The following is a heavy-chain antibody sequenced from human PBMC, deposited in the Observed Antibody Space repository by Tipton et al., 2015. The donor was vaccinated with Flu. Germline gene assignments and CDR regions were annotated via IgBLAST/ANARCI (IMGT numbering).Heavy chain of an antibody. CDR3: AKDKYYDSGSYPDS. D-gene: IGHD3-10*01. J-gene: IGHJ4*02. Sequence: SLRLSCAASGFTFSRSAMSWVRQAPGKGLQWVSAISGSGGRTYYADSVKGRLTISRDNFKDTLYLQMSSLRAEDTAVYYCAKDKYYDSGSYPDSWGQGVLVTVSS. CDR2: ISGSGGRT. CDR1: GFTFSRSA. V-gene: IGHV3-23*01.